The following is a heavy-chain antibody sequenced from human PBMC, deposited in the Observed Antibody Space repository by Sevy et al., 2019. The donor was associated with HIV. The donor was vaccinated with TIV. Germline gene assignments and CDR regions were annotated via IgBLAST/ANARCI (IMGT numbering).Heavy chain of an antibody. V-gene: IGHV3-21*01. CDR3: ARDIYSDVVQYYYGMDV. CDR2: ISSSSSYI. CDR1: GFTFSTYS. D-gene: IGHD4-17*01. Sequence: GGSLRLSCAASGFTFSTYSMNWVRQAPGKGLEWVSSISSSSSYIYNADSVKGRFTISRDNAKNSLYLQMNSLRAEDTAVYYCARDIYSDVVQYYYGMDVWGQGTTVTVSS. J-gene: IGHJ6*02.